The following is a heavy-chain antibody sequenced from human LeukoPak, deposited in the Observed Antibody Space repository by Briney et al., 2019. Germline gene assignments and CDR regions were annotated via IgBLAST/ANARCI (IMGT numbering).Heavy chain of an antibody. CDR1: GGSISSGGYS. Sequence: PSQTLSLTCAVSGGSISSGGYSWSWIRQPPGKGLEWIGYIYDSGSTYYNPSLKSRVTISVDTSKNQFSLKLRSVTAADTAVYYCARYSGSYPHDAFEIWGQGTMVTVSS. CDR2: IYDSGST. V-gene: IGHV4-30-4*07. J-gene: IGHJ3*02. D-gene: IGHD1-26*01. CDR3: ARYSGSYPHDAFEI.